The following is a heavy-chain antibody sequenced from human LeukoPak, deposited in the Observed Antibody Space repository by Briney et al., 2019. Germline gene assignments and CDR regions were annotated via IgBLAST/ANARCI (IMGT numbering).Heavy chain of an antibody. Sequence: GGSLRLSCAASGFTFSSYGMHWVRQAPGKGLEWVAVIWYDGSNKYYADSVKGRFTISRDNSKNTLCLQMNSLRAEDTAVYYCAKGGKYSSSWYEWFDPWGQGTLVTVSS. CDR2: IWYDGSNK. D-gene: IGHD6-13*01. CDR1: GFTFSSYG. J-gene: IGHJ5*02. CDR3: AKGGKYSSSWYEWFDP. V-gene: IGHV3-33*06.